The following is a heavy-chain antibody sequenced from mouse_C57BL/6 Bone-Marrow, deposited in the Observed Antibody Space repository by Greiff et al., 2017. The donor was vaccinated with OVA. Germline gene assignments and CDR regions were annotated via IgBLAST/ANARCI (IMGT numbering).Heavy chain of an antibody. Sequence: EVQLQQSGAELVRPGASVKLSCTASGFNIKDDYMHWVKQRPEQGLEWIGWIDPENGDTEYASKFQGKATITADTSSNTAYLQLSSLTSEDTAVYYCTFSTGFAYWGQGTLVTVSA. J-gene: IGHJ3*01. V-gene: IGHV14-4*01. CDR1: GFNIKDDY. CDR2: IDPENGDT. CDR3: TFSTGFAY.